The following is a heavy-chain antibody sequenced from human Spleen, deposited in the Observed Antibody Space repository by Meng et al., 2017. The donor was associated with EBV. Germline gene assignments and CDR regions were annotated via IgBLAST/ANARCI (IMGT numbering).Heavy chain of an antibody. CDR2: MNPNSGDA. CDR1: GYTFTDYD. CDR3: ASGASYFWT. V-gene: IGHV1-8*01. J-gene: IGHJ4*02. D-gene: IGHD3/OR15-3a*01. Sequence: QVHLVSAVSQARKPGAPGRVSCEAFGYTFTDYDINGVRQATGQGLEWVGWMNPNSGDAGFAQKFQGRVTMTSTPSITTAYMELSDLRSDDTAVYYCASGASYFWTWGQGTLVTVSS.